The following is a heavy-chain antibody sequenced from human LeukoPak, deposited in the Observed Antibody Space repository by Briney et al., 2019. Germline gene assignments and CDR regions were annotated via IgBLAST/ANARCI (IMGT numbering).Heavy chain of an antibody. J-gene: IGHJ4*02. Sequence: ASVKVSCKASGYTFTSYGIIWVRQAPGQGLEWVGWISAYNGNTNYAQELQGRLTMTPDTSTNTAYMELRSLRSDDTAVYYCARVGDSSGYYERRGTTAGDYWGQGTLVTVSS. CDR3: ARVGDSSGYYERRGTTAGDY. V-gene: IGHV1-18*01. D-gene: IGHD3-22*01. CDR2: ISAYNGNT. CDR1: GYTFTSYG.